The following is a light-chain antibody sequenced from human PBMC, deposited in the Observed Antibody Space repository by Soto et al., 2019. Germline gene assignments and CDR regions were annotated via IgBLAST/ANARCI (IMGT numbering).Light chain of an antibody. Sequence: QSALTQAPSASGTPGQRVTISCSGASSNIGNNFVSWYQQLPGTAPKLLIYNSYQRPSGVPDRFSGSKSGTSASLAIGGLQSEDEADYYCAAWDDSLNGWVFGGGTKVTVL. J-gene: IGLJ3*02. V-gene: IGLV1-44*01. CDR3: AAWDDSLNGWV. CDR1: SSNIGNNF. CDR2: NSY.